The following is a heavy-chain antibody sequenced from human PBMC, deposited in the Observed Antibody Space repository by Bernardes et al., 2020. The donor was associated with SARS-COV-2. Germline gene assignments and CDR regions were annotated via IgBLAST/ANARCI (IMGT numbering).Heavy chain of an antibody. CDR3: ARARGWQENSVDFFYSGLDV. D-gene: IGHD5-12*01. CDR2: IHGNTGGT. CDR1: GYTFTGYF. J-gene: IGHJ6*02. V-gene: IGHV1-2*04. Sequence: ASMKVSCKASGYTFTGYFIHWVRQAPGQGLEWMGWIHGNTGGTKYAQKFQDWVTMTRDTSINTAYMELRRLTSDDTAVYYFARARGWQENSVDFFYSGLDVWGQGTTVTVPS.